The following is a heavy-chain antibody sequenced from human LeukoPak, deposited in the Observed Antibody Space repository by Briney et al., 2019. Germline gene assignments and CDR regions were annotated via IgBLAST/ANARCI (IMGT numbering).Heavy chain of an antibody. CDR1: GGSFSGCY. Sequence: PSETLSLTCAVYGGSFSGCYWSWIRQPPGKGLEWIGEINHSGSTNYNPSLKSRVTISVDTSKNQFSLKLSSVTAADTAVYYCARGRYDETGYYFDYWGQGTLVTVSS. D-gene: IGHD3-16*02. J-gene: IGHJ4*02. CDR2: INHSGST. CDR3: ARGRYDETGYYFDY. V-gene: IGHV4-34*01.